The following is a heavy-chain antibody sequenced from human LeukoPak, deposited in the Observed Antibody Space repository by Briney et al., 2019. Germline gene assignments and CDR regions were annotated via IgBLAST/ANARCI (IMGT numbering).Heavy chain of an antibody. CDR2: IFLGDSDT. V-gene: IGHV5-51*01. J-gene: IGHJ4*02. CDR3: ARGFGYAENYFDY. Sequence: GESLRISCRASGYTFSKYWIGWVRQMPGKGLEWMGIIFLGDSDTRYSPSFQGQVTISDDKSISTAYLQWSSLEASDTAIYYCARGFGYAENYFDYWGQGTLVTVSS. D-gene: IGHD5-18*01. CDR1: GYTFSKYW.